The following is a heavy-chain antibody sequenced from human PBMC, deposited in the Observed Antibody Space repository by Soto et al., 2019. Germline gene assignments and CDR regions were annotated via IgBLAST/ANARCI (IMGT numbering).Heavy chain of an antibody. CDR2: VYHSGST. J-gene: IGHJ4*02. V-gene: IGHV4-30-2*01. Sequence: QLQLQESGSGLVKPSQTLSLTCAVSGGSISSGGYSWGWIRQHPGKGLEWIGYVYHSGSTYYNPSLKSRVTISVDRSKNQFSLKLSSVTAADTAVYYCAAGGGLPRYYWGQGTLVTVSS. D-gene: IGHD5-12*01. CDR1: GGSISSGGYS. CDR3: AAGGGLPRYY.